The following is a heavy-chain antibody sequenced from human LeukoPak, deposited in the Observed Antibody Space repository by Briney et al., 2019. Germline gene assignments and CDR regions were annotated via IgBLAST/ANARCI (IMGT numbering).Heavy chain of an antibody. J-gene: IGHJ4*02. CDR3: ARGGSYSYGHSP. CDR2: ISYDGSNK. V-gene: IGHV3-30*03. Sequence: GGSLRLSCAASGFTFSSYGMHWVRQAPGQGLEWVAVISYDGSNKYYADSVKGRFTISRDNSKNTLYLQMNSLRAEDTAVYYCARGGSYSYGHSPWGRGTLVTVSS. D-gene: IGHD5-18*01. CDR1: GFTFSSYG.